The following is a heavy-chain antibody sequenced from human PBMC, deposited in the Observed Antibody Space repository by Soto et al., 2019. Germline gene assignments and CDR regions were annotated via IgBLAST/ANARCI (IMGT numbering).Heavy chain of an antibody. D-gene: IGHD2-8*02. V-gene: IGHV4-61*08. CDR3: ARIPVATPILYWPNP. CDR1: GGSGSSGEYY. Sequence: KTSETRSRTCTVSGGSGSSGEYYCSWIRQPPRKGLEWSGYIYHSRSTNYNPSLKSRVIISGDSSNSLYSLKLTPVTAADTASYYCARIPVATPILYWPNPWGQGTQVTVSS. J-gene: IGHJ5*02. CDR2: IYHSRST.